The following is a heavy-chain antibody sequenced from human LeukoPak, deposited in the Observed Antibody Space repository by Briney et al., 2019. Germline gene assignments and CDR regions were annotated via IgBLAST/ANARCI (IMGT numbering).Heavy chain of an antibody. CDR2: INSDGSTT. D-gene: IGHD6-13*01. V-gene: IGHV3-74*01. CDR3: ARRQYRSSWYYFDY. J-gene: IGHJ4*02. CDR1: GFSLSSYW. Sequence: PGGSLRLSCAASGFSLSSYWMHWVRQAPGKGLVWVSRINSDGSTTNYADSVKGRFTVSRDNAKNTLYLQMNSLRAEDTAVYYGARRQYRSSWYYFDYWGQGTLVTVSS.